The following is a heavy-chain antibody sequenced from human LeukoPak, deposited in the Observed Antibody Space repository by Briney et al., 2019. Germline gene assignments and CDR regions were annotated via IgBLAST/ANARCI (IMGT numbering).Heavy chain of an antibody. J-gene: IGHJ4*02. CDR1: GGSFNGSFSDYY. Sequence: SETLSLTCAVYGGSFNGSFSDYYWTCIRQTPGKGLEWIGEIHHSGSTNYNPSLKSRVTISVDTSKNQFSLKLNSLTAADTAVYYCATFRWGVGFEYWGQGTLATVSS. CDR2: IHHSGST. D-gene: IGHD3-16*01. V-gene: IGHV4-34*01. CDR3: ATFRWGVGFEY.